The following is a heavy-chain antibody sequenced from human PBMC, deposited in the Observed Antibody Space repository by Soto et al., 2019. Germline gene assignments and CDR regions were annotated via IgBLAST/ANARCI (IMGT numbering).Heavy chain of an antibody. CDR1: GGTFSSRA. Sequence: QVQLVQSGPEVKKTGTSVKVSCKASGGTFSSRAISWVRQAPGQGLEWMGGIIPVFGRVNYAEKFQDRVTITADESMAIVNMEVSSLRSEDTAIYYCANSRGGTFLGYHGMDIWGEGTTVAVSS. D-gene: IGHD3-16*01. J-gene: IGHJ6*04. CDR2: IIPVFGRV. CDR3: ANSRGGTFLGYHGMDI. V-gene: IGHV1-69*01.